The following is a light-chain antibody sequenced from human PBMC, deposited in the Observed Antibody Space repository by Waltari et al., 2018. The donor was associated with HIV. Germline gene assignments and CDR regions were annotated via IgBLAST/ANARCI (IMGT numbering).Light chain of an antibody. Sequence: VLTQSPGTLSLSPGERATLSCRASQSVDPTYLAWYQQKPGQAPRLNIYGESSTATGIPDRFSCSGSETDLDLTISRLEPEAFAVYYCQHYAISPPMYTFGQGTKLEIK. CDR3: QHYAISPPMYT. V-gene: IGKV3-20*01. CDR2: GES. CDR1: QSVDPTY. J-gene: IGKJ2*01.